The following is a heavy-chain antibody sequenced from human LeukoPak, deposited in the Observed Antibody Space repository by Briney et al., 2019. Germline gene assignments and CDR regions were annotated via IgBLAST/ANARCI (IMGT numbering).Heavy chain of an antibody. CDR1: GFTFSSYA. J-gene: IGHJ4*02. V-gene: IGHV3-23*01. CDR2: ISGSGGST. Sequence: GGSLRLSCAASGFTFSSYAMSWVRQAPGKGLEWVSAISGSGGSTYYADSVKGRFTISRDSSKNTLYLQMNSLRAEDTAVYYCAKTKRYSSGWALDYWGQGTLVTVSS. D-gene: IGHD6-19*01. CDR3: AKTKRYSSGWALDY.